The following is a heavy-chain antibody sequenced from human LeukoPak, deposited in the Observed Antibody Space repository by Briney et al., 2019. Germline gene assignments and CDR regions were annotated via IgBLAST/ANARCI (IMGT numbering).Heavy chain of an antibody. CDR2: TNPNSGGT. Sequence: ASVKVSCKASGYTFTGYHMHWVRQAPGQGLEWMGWTNPNSGGTTYAQTFQDRVTMTRDTSISTAYMELSRLRSDDTAVYYCARVRNYYDSTGFGAEFDYWGQGTLVTVSS. CDR3: ARVRNYYDSTGFGAEFDY. J-gene: IGHJ4*02. V-gene: IGHV1-2*02. CDR1: GYTFTGYH. D-gene: IGHD3-22*01.